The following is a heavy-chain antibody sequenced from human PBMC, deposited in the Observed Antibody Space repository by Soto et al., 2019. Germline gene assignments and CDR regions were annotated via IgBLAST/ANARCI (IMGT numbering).Heavy chain of an antibody. CDR3: ARDGPPYCSGGSCRWFDP. J-gene: IGHJ5*02. D-gene: IGHD2-15*01. CDR1: GFAFSSYA. Sequence: GGSLRLSCAASGFAFSSYALHWVRQAPGKGLEWVAVISYDGSNKYYADSVKGRFTISRDNSKNTLYLQMNSLRAEDTAVYYCARDGPPYCSGGSCRWFDPWGQGT. CDR2: ISYDGSNK. V-gene: IGHV3-30-3*01.